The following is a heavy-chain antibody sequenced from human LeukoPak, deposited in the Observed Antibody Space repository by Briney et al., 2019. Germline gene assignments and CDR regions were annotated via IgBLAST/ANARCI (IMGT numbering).Heavy chain of an antibody. D-gene: IGHD6-13*01. CDR2: INHSGST. Sequence: TPSETLSLTCAVYGGSFSGYYWSWIRQPPGKGLEWIGEINHSGSTNYNPSLKSRVTISVDTSKNQFSLKLSSVTAADTAVYYCARDAAAAGYDAFDIWGQGTMVTVSS. CDR1: GGSFSGYY. CDR3: ARDAAAAGYDAFDI. V-gene: IGHV4-34*01. J-gene: IGHJ3*02.